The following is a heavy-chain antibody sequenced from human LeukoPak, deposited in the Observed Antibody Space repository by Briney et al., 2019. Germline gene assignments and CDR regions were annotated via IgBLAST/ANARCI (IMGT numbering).Heavy chain of an antibody. V-gene: IGHV3-48*03. D-gene: IGHD3-10*01. J-gene: IGHJ4*02. CDR1: GFTFSNYE. CDR2: ISSSGSTI. CDR3: ARDHIGGGSGIDYFDY. Sequence: GGSLRLSCAASGFTFSNYEMNWVRQAPGKGLEWVSYISSSGSTIYYADSVKGRFTISRDNAKNSLYLQMNSLRAEDTAVYYCARDHIGGGSGIDYFDYWGQGTLVTVSS.